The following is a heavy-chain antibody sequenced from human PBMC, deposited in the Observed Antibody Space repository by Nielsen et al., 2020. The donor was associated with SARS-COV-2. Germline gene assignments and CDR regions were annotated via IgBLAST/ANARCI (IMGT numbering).Heavy chain of an antibody. J-gene: IGHJ4*02. CDR3: VKDRRYCSGGSCYFFDY. CDR1: GFTFSSYA. D-gene: IGHD2-15*01. CDR2: ISSNGGST. V-gene: IGHV3-64D*08. Sequence: GGSLRLSCSASGFTFSSYAMHWVRQAPGKGLEYVSAISSNGGSTYYADSVKGRFTISRDNSKNTLYLQMSSLRAEDTAVYYCVKDRRYCSGGSCYFFDYWGQGTLVTVSS.